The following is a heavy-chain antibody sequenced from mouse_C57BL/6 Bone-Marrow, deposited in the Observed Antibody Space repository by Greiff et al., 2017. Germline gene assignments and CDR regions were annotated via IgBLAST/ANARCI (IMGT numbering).Heavy chain of an antibody. Sequence: QVQLQQSGAELARPGASVKMSCKASGYTFTSYTMHWVKQRPGQGLEWIGYINPRSGYTKYNQKFKDKATLTADKSSSTAYMQLSSLTSEDSAVYYCARSGGYSNYDAMDYWGQGTSVTVSS. V-gene: IGHV1-4*01. D-gene: IGHD2-5*01. J-gene: IGHJ4*01. CDR3: ARSGGYSNYDAMDY. CDR2: INPRSGYT. CDR1: GYTFTSYT.